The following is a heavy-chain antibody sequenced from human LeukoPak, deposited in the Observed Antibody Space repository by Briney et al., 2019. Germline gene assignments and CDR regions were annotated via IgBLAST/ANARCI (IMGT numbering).Heavy chain of an antibody. D-gene: IGHD3-10*01. Sequence: GASVKVSCKASGYTFTGYYMHWVRQAPGQGLEWMGWITPNNGGTRSAQNFQGRVTLTRDTSISTAYMDLSGLTSDDTAVYYCARDGPGGNVFDIWGQGTMVTVSS. J-gene: IGHJ3*02. V-gene: IGHV1-2*02. CDR3: ARDGPGGNVFDI. CDR2: ITPNNGGT. CDR1: GYTFTGYY.